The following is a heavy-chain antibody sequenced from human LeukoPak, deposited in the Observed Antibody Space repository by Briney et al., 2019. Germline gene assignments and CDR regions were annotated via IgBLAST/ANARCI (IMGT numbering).Heavy chain of an antibody. D-gene: IGHD2-21*02. Sequence: GGSLRLSCAASGFTFSGYSINWVRQAPGKGLEWVSYTSSSSSTIYYADSVKGRFTISRDNAKNSLYLQMNSLRDEDTAVYYCARENIVVVTAIRDAFDIWGQGTMVTVSS. J-gene: IGHJ3*02. CDR3: ARENIVVVTAIRDAFDI. CDR1: GFTFSGYS. CDR2: TSSSSSTI. V-gene: IGHV3-48*02.